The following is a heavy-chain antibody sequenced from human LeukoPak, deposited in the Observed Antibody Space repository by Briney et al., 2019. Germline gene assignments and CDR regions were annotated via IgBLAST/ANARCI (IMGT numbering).Heavy chain of an antibody. Sequence: GGSLRLSCAASGFTFSNYGMHWVRQAPGKGLEWVSYISTSGSTKYYADSVKGRFTISRDNAKNSLYLQMNSLRAEDTAVYYCARDRDPGYNDSSGYRRVNAFDIWGQGTMVTVSS. J-gene: IGHJ3*02. CDR2: ISTSGSTK. CDR1: GFTFSNYG. D-gene: IGHD3-22*01. V-gene: IGHV3-48*04. CDR3: ARDRDPGYNDSSGYRRVNAFDI.